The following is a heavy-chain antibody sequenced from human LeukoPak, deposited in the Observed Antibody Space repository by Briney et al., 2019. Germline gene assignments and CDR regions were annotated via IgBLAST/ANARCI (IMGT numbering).Heavy chain of an antibody. D-gene: IGHD1-26*01. CDR1: GFTVSSNY. Sequence: GGSLRLSCAASGFTVSSNYMRWVRQAPGKGLEWVSVIYSGGSTYYADSVKGRFTIPRDNSKNTVYLQMNSLRAEDTAVYYCARERIVGATPYFEYWGQGTLVTVSS. V-gene: IGHV3-66*01. CDR3: ARERIVGATPYFEY. CDR2: IYSGGST. J-gene: IGHJ4*02.